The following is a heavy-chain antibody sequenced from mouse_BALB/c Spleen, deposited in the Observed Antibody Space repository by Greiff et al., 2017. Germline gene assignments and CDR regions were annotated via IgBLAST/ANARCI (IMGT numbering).Heavy chain of an antibody. CDR2: ISYDGSN. Sequence: EVKLVESGPGLVKPSQSLSLTCSVTGYSITSGYYWNWIRQFPGNKLEWMGYISYDGSNNYNPSLKNRISITRDTSKNQFFLKLNSVTTEDTATYYCARDYYDYDGTYFDYWGQGTTLTVSS. CDR1: GYSITSGYY. D-gene: IGHD2-4*01. CDR3: ARDYYDYDGTYFDY. V-gene: IGHV3-6*02. J-gene: IGHJ2*01.